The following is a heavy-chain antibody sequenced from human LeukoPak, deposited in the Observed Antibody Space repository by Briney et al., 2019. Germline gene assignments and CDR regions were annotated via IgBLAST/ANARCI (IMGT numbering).Heavy chain of an antibody. D-gene: IGHD3-16*01. Sequence: GLEWIGRIYTSGSTNYNPSLKSRVTMSVDTSKNQFSLKLSSVTAADTAVYYCATVGRAFDFWGQGTMVTVSS. J-gene: IGHJ3*01. CDR2: IYTSGST. V-gene: IGHV4-4*07. CDR3: ATVGRAFDF.